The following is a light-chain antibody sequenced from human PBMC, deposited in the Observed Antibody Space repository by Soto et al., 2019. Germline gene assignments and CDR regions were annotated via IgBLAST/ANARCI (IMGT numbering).Light chain of an antibody. J-gene: IGKJ5*01. CDR2: GAS. CDR1: ENIYTN. V-gene: IGKV3-15*01. CDR3: QQYYNWPRT. Sequence: EIVLTQSQATLSVSPVERAPLXWRASENIYTNLAWYQQKPGQAPRLLFYGASTRATGLPARFSGTGSGTEFTLTINSLQAEDSAVYYCQQYYNWPRTFGQGTRLENK.